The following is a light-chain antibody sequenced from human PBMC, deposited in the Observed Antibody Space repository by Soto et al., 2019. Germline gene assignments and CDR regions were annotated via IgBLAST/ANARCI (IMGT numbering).Light chain of an antibody. V-gene: IGLV1-47*01. J-gene: IGLJ1*01. CDR2: XXN. Sequence: QSVLXXXXSXXGTXGXXXXIXXXXXSSXIGSNYVYWYQQLPGTAPKLXXXXXNQRPSGVPDRFSGSKSGTSASLAISGLRSEDEADYYCAAWDDSLSGYYVFGTGTKVTVL. CDR3: AAWDDSLSGYYV. CDR1: SSXIGSNY.